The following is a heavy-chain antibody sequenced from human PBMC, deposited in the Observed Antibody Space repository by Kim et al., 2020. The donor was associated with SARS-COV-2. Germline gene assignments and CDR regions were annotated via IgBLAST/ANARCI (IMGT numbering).Heavy chain of an antibody. V-gene: IGHV1-8*01. Sequence: ASVKVSCKASGYIFAKYDINWVRQASGQGLEWMGRIIPDGGDTDYAQKLQGRLTMTTDTSINTASMEPTGLNSDDTAKYYCARGVGIYHCGQGTLVTVSS. CDR2: IIPDGGDT. CDR3: ARGVGIYH. J-gene: IGHJ5*02. CDR1: GYIFAKYD.